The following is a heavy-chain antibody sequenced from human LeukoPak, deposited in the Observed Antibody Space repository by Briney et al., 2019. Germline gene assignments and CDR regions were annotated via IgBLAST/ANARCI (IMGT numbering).Heavy chain of an antibody. CDR1: GFTFKSYG. CDR2: IWYDGSNK. Sequence: SGRSLRLSCVASGFTFKSYGMHWVRQAPGKGLEWVAIIWYDGSNKYYADLVKGRFTTSRDNSKNTLYLQMNSLRADDTAVYYCARVSGYSGTWYVDYWGQGTLVTVSS. J-gene: IGHJ4*02. V-gene: IGHV3-33*01. CDR3: ARVSGYSGTWYVDY. D-gene: IGHD6-13*01.